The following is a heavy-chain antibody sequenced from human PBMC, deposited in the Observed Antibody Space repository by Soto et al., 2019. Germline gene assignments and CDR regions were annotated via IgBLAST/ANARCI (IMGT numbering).Heavy chain of an antibody. D-gene: IGHD5-12*01. CDR3: ARLSRLDGYIE. Sequence: PSETLSLTCTVSGDSVSGGGYYWSWIRQPPGKGLEWIGYIYYSGSTNYNPSLKSRVTISVDTSKNQFSLKLSSVTAADTAVYYCARLSRLDGYIEWGQGTLVTVSS. J-gene: IGHJ4*02. CDR2: IYYSGST. V-gene: IGHV4-61*08. CDR1: GDSVSGGGYY.